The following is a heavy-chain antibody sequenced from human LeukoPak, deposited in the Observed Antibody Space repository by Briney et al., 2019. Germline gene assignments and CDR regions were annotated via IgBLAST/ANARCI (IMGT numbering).Heavy chain of an antibody. Sequence: PGGSLRLSCAASGFTFSSYWMNWVRQVPGKGLVWVSRIVSDGSNTNYADSVKGRFTISRDNSKNTLYLQMNSLRAEDTAVYYCAKDFFSKQMRFVGYSSSWYVSTFDYWGRGTLVTVSS. V-gene: IGHV3-74*01. J-gene: IGHJ4*02. CDR3: AKDFFSKQMRFVGYSSSWYVSTFDY. CDR1: GFTFSSYW. D-gene: IGHD6-13*01. CDR2: IVSDGSNT.